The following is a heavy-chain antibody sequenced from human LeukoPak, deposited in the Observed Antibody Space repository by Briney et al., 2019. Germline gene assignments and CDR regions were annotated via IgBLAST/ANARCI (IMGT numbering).Heavy chain of an antibody. CDR3: ARDQVKSSIAARTPFDY. D-gene: IGHD6-6*01. V-gene: IGHV3-48*01. Sequence: GGSLRLSCAASGFTFSSYSMNWVRQAPGKGLEWVSYISSSSSTIYYADSVKGRFTISRDNAKNSLYLQMNSLRAEDTAVYYCARDQVKSSIAARTPFDYWGQGTLVTVSS. J-gene: IGHJ4*02. CDR1: GFTFSSYS. CDR2: ISSSSSTI.